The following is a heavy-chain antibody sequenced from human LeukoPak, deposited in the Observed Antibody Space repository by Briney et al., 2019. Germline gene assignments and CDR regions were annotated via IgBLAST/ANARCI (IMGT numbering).Heavy chain of an antibody. CDR3: ARHYGDQYYYYYMDV. CDR1: GGSISSSSYY. J-gene: IGHJ6*03. D-gene: IGHD4-17*01. CDR2: IYYSGST. V-gene: IGHV4-39*01. Sequence: PSETLSLTCTVSGGSISSSSYYWGWIRQPPGKGLEWIGSIYYSGSTYYNPSLKSRVTISVDTSKNQFSLKLSSVTAADTAVYYCARHYGDQYYYYYMDVWGKGTTVTISS.